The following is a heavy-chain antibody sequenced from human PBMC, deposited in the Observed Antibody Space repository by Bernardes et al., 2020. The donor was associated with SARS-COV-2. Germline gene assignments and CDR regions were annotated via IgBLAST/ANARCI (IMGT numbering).Heavy chain of an antibody. CDR2: INAGNGNT. CDR3: ARVPTRSGYPKYYYYGMDV. V-gene: IGHV1-3*01. J-gene: IGHJ6*02. D-gene: IGHD3-3*01. CDR1: GYTFTSYA. Sequence: ASVKVSCKASGYTFTSYAMHWVRQAPGQRLEWMGWINAGNGNTKYSQKFQGRVTITRDTSASTAYMELSSLRSEDTAVYYCARVPTRSGYPKYYYYGMDVWGQGTTVTVSS.